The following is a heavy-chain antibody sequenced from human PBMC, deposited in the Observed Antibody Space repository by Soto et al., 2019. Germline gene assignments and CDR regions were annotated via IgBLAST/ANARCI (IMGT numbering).Heavy chain of an antibody. D-gene: IGHD3-22*01. V-gene: IGHV3-23*01. CDR1: GFTFSSYA. Sequence: EVQLLESGGGLVQPGGSLRLSCAASGFTFSSYAMSWVRQAPGKGLEWVSAISGSGGSTYYADSVKGRFTISRDNSKNTLYLQMNSLRAEDTAVYYCAKLPQRYYYDSSGLRGINYFDYWGQGTLVTVSS. CDR3: AKLPQRYYYDSSGLRGINYFDY. J-gene: IGHJ4*02. CDR2: ISGSGGST.